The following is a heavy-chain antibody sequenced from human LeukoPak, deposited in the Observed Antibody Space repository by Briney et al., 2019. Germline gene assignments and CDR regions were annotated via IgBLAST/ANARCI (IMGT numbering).Heavy chain of an antibody. J-gene: IGHJ3*02. V-gene: IGHV3-23*01. CDR1: GFTFSTYG. CDR2: ISGSGGST. Sequence: GGSLRLSCAASGFTFSTYGMSWVRQAPGKGLEWVSAISGSGGSTYYADSVKGRFTISRDNSKNTLYLQMNSLRAEDTAVYYCAKQFTRWEDAFDIWGQGTMVTVSS. D-gene: IGHD1-26*01. CDR3: AKQFTRWEDAFDI.